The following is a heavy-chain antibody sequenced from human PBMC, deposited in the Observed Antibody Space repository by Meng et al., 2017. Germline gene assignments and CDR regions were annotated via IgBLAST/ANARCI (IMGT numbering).Heavy chain of an antibody. D-gene: IGHD3-9*01. V-gene: IGHV3-30*04. J-gene: IGHJ6*01. Sequence: GGSLRLSCAASGFTFSSYAMHWVRQAPGKGLEWVAVISYDGSNKYYADSVKGRFTISRDNSKNTLYLQMNSLRAEDTAVYYCASPDTSFDWLYGMDVCGQGITV. CDR2: ISYDGSNK. CDR3: ASPDTSFDWLYGMDV. CDR1: GFTFSSYA.